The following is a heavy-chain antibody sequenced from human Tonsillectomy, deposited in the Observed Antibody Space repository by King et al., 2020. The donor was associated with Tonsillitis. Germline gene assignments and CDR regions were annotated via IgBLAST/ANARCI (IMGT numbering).Heavy chain of an antibody. CDR1: GGTFSSYA. CDR3: VRGLPGVRGGLNYYYYMDV. CDR2: IIPIFGTA. D-gene: IGHD3-10*01. J-gene: IGHJ6*03. Sequence: VQLVESGAEVKKPGSSVKVSCKASGGTFSSYAISGVRQAPGQGLEWMGGIIPIFGTANYAQTFQGRVTITADKSTSTAYMELSSLRAEDTAVYYCVRGLPGVRGGLNYYYYMDVWGKGTTVTVSS. V-gene: IGHV1-69*06.